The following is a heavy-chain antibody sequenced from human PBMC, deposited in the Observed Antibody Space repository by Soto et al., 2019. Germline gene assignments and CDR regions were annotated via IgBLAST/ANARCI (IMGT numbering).Heavy chain of an antibody. D-gene: IGHD3-10*01. V-gene: IGHV4-59*01. CDR3: ARAPIMVRGVSPYYFDY. Sequence: SETLSLTCTVSGGSISGYYWSWIRQPPGKGLEWIGYIYYSGSTSYNPSLKSRLTISVDTSKNQFSLRLTSVTAADTTVYYCARAPIMVRGVSPYYFDYWGQGTLVTVSS. J-gene: IGHJ4*02. CDR2: IYYSGST. CDR1: GGSISGYY.